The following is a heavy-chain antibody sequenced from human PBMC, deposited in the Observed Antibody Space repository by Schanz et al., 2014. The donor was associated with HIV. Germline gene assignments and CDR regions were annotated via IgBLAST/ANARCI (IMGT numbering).Heavy chain of an antibody. J-gene: IGHJ4*02. CDR3: ARAPSRRGQSSGWYTYFDY. CDR2: IIPIFGAA. Sequence: QVQLVQSGPEVRKPGSSVKVSCTASGDGFTTRTISWLRQAPGHALEWMGGIIPIFGAAKNAPKFQGRVTITADESTSTAYMELTGLNPEDTAIYYCARAPSRRGQSSGWYTYFDYWGQGTLVAVSS. CDR1: GDGFTTRT. D-gene: IGHD6-19*01. V-gene: IGHV1-69*01.